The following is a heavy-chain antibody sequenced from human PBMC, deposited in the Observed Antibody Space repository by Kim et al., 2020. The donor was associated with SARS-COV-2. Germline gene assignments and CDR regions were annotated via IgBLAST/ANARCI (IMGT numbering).Heavy chain of an antibody. Sequence: SETLSLTCIVSGDSISSGGFYWSWIRQHPEKGLEWIGYIYHTGSTYYNPSLQSRVSISVDTSKNQFSLRLTSVTAADSAVYYCARDGLRSYLFDSWGQGTLVTVSS. V-gene: IGHV4-31*03. CDR2: IYHTGST. CDR1: GDSISSGGFY. J-gene: IGHJ4*02. D-gene: IGHD3-10*01. CDR3: ARDGLRSYLFDS.